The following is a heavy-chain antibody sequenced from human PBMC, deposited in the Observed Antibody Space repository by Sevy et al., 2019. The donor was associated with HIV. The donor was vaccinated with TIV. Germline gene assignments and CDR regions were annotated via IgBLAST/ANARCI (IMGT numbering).Heavy chain of an antibody. J-gene: IGHJ5*02. V-gene: IGHV4-4*07. Sequence: SETLSLTCTVSGGSISSYYWSWIRQPAGKGLEWIGRIYTSGSTNYNPSLKSRVTMSVDTSKNQSSLKLSSVTAADTAVYYCARDRDRRIAAAGTGRWFDPWGQGTLVTVSS. CDR1: GGSISSYY. D-gene: IGHD6-13*01. CDR2: IYTSGST. CDR3: ARDRDRRIAAAGTGRWFDP.